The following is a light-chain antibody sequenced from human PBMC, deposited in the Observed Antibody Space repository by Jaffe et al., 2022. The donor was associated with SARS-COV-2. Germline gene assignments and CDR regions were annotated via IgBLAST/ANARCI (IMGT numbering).Light chain of an antibody. CDR2: AAS. Sequence: DIQMTQSPSSLSASIGDRVTITCRASHDVNTFLNWYQQRPGKAPRLLIYAASTLQSGVPSSFSGSGSGTDFTLTISSLQPEHFATYYCQQSYITPYTFGQGTKLDI. J-gene: IGKJ2*01. V-gene: IGKV1-39*01. CDR1: HDVNTF. CDR3: QQSYITPYT.